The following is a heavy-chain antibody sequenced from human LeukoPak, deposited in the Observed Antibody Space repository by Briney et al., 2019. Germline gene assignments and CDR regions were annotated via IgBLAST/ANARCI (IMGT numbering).Heavy chain of an antibody. J-gene: IGHJ4*02. CDR2: IYTSGST. CDR3: ARISVAGTAYYFDY. CDR1: GGSISSYY. V-gene: IGHV4-4*07. Sequence: SETLSLTCTVSGGSISSYYWSWIRQPAGKGLEWSGRIYTSGSTNYNPSLKSRVTMSVDTSKNQFSLKLSSVTAADTAVYYCARISVAGTAYYFDYWGQGTLVTVSS. D-gene: IGHD6-19*01.